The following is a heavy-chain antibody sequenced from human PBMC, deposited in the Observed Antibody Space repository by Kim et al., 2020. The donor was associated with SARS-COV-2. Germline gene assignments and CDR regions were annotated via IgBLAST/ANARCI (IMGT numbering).Heavy chain of an antibody. Sequence: GGSLRLSCAASGFTFSSYGMHWVRQAPGKGLEWVADIWYDKSNKYYADSVKGRFTISRDNSKNTLYLQMNSLRAEDTAVYYCARNGLLWFGELLSRYYFDHWGQGTLLTVSS. V-gene: IGHV3-33*01. J-gene: IGHJ4*02. CDR2: IWYDKSNK. CDR3: ARNGLLWFGELLSRYYFDH. D-gene: IGHD3-10*01. CDR1: GFTFSSYG.